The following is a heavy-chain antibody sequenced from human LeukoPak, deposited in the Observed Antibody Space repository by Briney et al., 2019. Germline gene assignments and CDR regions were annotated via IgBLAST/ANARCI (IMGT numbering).Heavy chain of an antibody. J-gene: IGHJ4*02. V-gene: IGHV4-38-2*02. Sequence: SETLSLTCTVSGYSISSGYYWGWIRQPPGKGLEWIGSVYHLGTTYYNPSLKSRVTISIDTSKNQFSLKLNSVTAADTAVYYCAKAHICAPLESSYCGQSPDYWGQGTLITVSS. CDR3: AKAHICAPLESSYCGQSPDY. CDR1: GYSISSGYY. CDR2: VYHLGTT. D-gene: IGHD2-2*01.